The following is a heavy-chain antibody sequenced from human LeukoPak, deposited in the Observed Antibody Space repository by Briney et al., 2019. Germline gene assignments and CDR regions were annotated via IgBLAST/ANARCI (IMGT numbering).Heavy chain of an antibody. CDR3: ARVPYDFWSGFIQHDY. CDR2: ISAYNGNT. V-gene: IGHV1-18*01. CDR1: GYTFTSYG. Sequence: ASVKVSCKASGYTFTSYGISWVRQAPGQGLEWMGWISAYNGNTNYAQKLQGRVTMTTDTSTRTAYKELRSLRSDETAVYYCARVPYDFWSGFIQHDYWGQGTLVTVSS. J-gene: IGHJ4*02. D-gene: IGHD3-3*01.